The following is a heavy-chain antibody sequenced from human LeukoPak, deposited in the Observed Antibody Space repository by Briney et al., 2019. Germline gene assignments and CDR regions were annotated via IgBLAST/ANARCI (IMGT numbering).Heavy chain of an antibody. CDR3: AKDHSSGWSTYAFDI. CDR2: ISYDGSNK. CDR1: GFTFSSYG. D-gene: IGHD6-19*01. V-gene: IGHV3-30*18. J-gene: IGHJ3*02. Sequence: GRSLRLSCAASGFTFSSYGMHWVRQAPGKGLEWVAVISYDGSNKYYADSVKGRFTISRDNSKNTLYLQMNSLRAEDTAVYYCAKDHSSGWSTYAFDIWGQGTMVTVSS.